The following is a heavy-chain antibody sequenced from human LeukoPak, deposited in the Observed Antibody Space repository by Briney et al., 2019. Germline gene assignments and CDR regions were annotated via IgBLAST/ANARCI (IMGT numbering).Heavy chain of an antibody. D-gene: IGHD3-22*01. CDR3: ARLYYDTSGYFDY. CDR1: GGSISSGSYY. V-gene: IGHV4-61*02. J-gene: IGHJ4*02. Sequence: SETLSLTCTVSGGSISSGSYYWSWIRQPAGKGLEWIGRIYTSGSTNYNPSLKSRVTISVDTSKNQFSLKLSSVTAADTAVYYCARLYYDTSGYFDYWGQGTLVTVSS. CDR2: IYTSGST.